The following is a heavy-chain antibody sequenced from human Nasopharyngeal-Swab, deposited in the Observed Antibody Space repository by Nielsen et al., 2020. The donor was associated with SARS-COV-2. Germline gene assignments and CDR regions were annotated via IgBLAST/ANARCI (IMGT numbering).Heavy chain of an antibody. J-gene: IGHJ3*02. CDR1: GFTFGDYA. V-gene: IGHV3-49*01. CDR2: IRSKTYGGAP. CDR3: ARSVGSFYGQGAFDI. D-gene: IGHD1-26*01. Sequence: GGSLRLSCTTSGFTFGDYAMSWFRQAPGKGLEWVGFIRSKTYGGAPEYAASVKGRFTISRASAESIAYLQMNSLETEDTGVYYCARSVGSFYGQGAFDIWGQGTMVTVSS.